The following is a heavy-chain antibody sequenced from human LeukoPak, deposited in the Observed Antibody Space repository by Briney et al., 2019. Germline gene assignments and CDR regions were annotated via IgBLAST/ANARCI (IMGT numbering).Heavy chain of an antibody. CDR2: IYTSGRTSGST. CDR3: ARLPGGDSSSVVAFDI. Sequence: PSETLSLTCAVSGGSISTYYWSWIRQPAGKGLEWIGRIYTSGRTSGSTSYNPSLESRVTMSVDTSKNQFSLNLRSVTAADTALYYCARLPGGDSSSVVAFDIWGQGTMVTISS. V-gene: IGHV4-4*07. J-gene: IGHJ3*02. D-gene: IGHD2-21*02. CDR1: GGSISTYY.